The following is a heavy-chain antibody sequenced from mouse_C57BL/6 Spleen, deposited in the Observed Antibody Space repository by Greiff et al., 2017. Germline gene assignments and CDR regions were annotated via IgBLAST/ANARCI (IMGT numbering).Heavy chain of an antibody. CDR2: INPNNGGT. CDR1: GYTFTDYN. J-gene: IGHJ1*03. V-gene: IGHV1-18*01. CDR3: ARRTGTTWYFDV. Sequence: VQLKESGPELVKPGASVKIPCKASGYTFTDYNMDWVKQSHGKSLEWIGDINPNNGGTIYNQKFKGKATLTVDKSSSTAYMELRSLTSEDTAVYYCARRTGTTWYFDVWGTGTTVTVSS. D-gene: IGHD4-1*01.